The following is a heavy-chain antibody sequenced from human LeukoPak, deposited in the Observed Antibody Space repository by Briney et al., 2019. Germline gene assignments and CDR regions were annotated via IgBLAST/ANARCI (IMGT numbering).Heavy chain of an antibody. V-gene: IGHV3-21*01. CDR3: TRARVVTVPGTADYCFYRDV. Sequence: GGPLRLSCAASGFPLNTYAINWVRQAPGKGLEWVSSMTTISKLMYCAASVKARLPLPRDNDQNSLYLQVNSVSAEHTAVHYGTRARVVTVPGTADYCFYRDVWARGTAVSVSS. CDR2: MTTISKLM. CDR1: GFPLNTYA. D-gene: IGHD6-19*01. J-gene: IGHJ6*03.